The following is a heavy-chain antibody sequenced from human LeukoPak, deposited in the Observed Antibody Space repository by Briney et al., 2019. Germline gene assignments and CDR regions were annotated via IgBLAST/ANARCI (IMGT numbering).Heavy chain of an antibody. CDR1: GFTFDDHT. V-gene: IGHV3-43*01. CDR2: VSRDGTNT. CDR3: AKDSDWIIDY. Sequence: GGSLRLSCAASGFTFDDHTMHWVRQAPGKGLEWVSLVSRDGTNTYYTDSVRGRFTISRDNSKDSLYLQMNSLKTEDTALYYCAKDSDWIIDYWGQGTLVTVSS. D-gene: IGHD2-21*02. J-gene: IGHJ4*02.